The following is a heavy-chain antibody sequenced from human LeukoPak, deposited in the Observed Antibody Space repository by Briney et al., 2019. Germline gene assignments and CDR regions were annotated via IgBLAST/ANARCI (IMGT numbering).Heavy chain of an antibody. J-gene: IGHJ4*02. Sequence: SETLSLTCTVSGGSIRSHYWSWIRQPPGKELEYIGYIHDSGSTNYNPFLRGRVTISVDTSKNQFSLKLSSVTAADTAVYYCARLLRGYNFGYDFRSIDYWGEGTLVTVSS. CDR3: ARLLRGYNFGYDFRSIDY. CDR2: IHDSGST. D-gene: IGHD5-18*01. CDR1: GGSIRSHY. V-gene: IGHV4-59*11.